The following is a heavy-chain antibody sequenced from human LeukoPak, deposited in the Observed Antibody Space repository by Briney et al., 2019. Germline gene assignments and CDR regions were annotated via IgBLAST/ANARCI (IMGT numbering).Heavy chain of an antibody. Sequence: LRASVKVSCKASGGPFSNYAISWVRQAPGQGLEWMGGIIPIFGRANYAQKFQGRVTITADESTSTAYMELSSLRSEDTAVYYCARDRSSGIRAGAFDIWGQGTMVTVSS. CDR2: IIPIFGRA. CDR1: GGPFSNYA. J-gene: IGHJ3*02. CDR3: ARDRSSGIRAGAFDI. V-gene: IGHV1-69*13. D-gene: IGHD6-25*01.